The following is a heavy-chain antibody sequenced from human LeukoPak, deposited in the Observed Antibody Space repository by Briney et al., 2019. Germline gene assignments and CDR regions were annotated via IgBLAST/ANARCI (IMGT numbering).Heavy chain of an antibody. CDR2: ITPTSSYI. CDR1: GFTFSSFS. V-gene: IGHV3-21*04. J-gene: IGHJ4*02. CDR3: AKDEGYVLRFLESPGDYFDY. Sequence: GGSLRLSCGASGFTFSSFSMNWVRQAPGKGLEWVSSITPTSSYIYYADSVKGRFTISRDNSKNTLYLQMNSLRAEDTAVYYCAKDEGYVLRFLESPGDYFDYWGQGTLVTVSS. D-gene: IGHD3-3*01.